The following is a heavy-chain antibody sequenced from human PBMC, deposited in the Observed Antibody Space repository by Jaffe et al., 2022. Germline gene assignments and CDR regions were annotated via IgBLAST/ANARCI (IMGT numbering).Heavy chain of an antibody. CDR1: GYTFTSYA. V-gene: IGHV1-3*01. Sequence: QVQLVQSGAEVKKPGASVKVSCKASGYTFTSYAMHWVRQAPGQRLEWMGWINAGNGNTKYSQKFQGRVTITRDTSASTAYMELSSLRSEDTAVYYCARGITGTTDDAFDIWGQGTMVTVSS. CDR3: ARGITGTTDDAFDI. CDR2: INAGNGNT. D-gene: IGHD1-7*01. J-gene: IGHJ3*02.